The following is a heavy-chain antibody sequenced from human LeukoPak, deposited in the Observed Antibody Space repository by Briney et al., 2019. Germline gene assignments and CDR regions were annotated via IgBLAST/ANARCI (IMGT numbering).Heavy chain of an antibody. V-gene: IGHV4-34*01. Sequence: SETLSLTCAVYGGSFSGYYWSWIRQPPGKGLEWIGESNHSGSTNYNPSLKSRVTISVDTSKNQFSLKLSSVTAADTAVYYCARGGRYDYVWGSYRAVWFDPWGQGTLVTVSS. CDR1: GGSFSGYY. J-gene: IGHJ5*02. CDR2: SNHSGST. CDR3: ARGGRYDYVWGSYRAVWFDP. D-gene: IGHD3-16*02.